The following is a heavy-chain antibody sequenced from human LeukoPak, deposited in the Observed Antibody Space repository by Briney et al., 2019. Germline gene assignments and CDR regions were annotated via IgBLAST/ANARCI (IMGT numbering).Heavy chain of an antibody. D-gene: IGHD4-23*01. CDR1: GFTFSSYW. J-gene: IGHJ4*02. Sequence: GGSLRLSCAASGFTFSSYWMQWVRQAPGKGLVWVSRINSDGSSASYADSVKGRFTISRDNAKNTLYLQMNSLRAGDTAVYYCARHLTYGGWNSWGQGTLVTVSS. CDR3: ARHLTYGGWNS. V-gene: IGHV3-74*01. CDR2: INSDGSSA.